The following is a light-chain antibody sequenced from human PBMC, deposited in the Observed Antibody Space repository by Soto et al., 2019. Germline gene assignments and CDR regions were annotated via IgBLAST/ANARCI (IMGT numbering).Light chain of an antibody. V-gene: IGLV1-40*01. Sequence: QPVLTQPPSVSGAPGQRVTIPCTGSSSNIGAGYDVHWYQQLPGTAPKLLIYGNSNRPSGVPDRFSGSKSGTSASLAITGLQAEDEADYYCQSYDSSLSVVFGGGTKVTVL. J-gene: IGLJ3*02. CDR1: SSNIGAGYD. CDR3: QSYDSSLSVV. CDR2: GNS.